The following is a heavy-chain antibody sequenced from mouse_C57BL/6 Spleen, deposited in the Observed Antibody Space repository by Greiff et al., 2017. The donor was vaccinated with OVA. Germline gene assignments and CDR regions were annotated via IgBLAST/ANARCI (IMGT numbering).Heavy chain of an antibody. CDR3: ARVYYGTSYWFAY. D-gene: IGHD1-1*01. J-gene: IGHJ3*01. Sequence: QVQLLQSGAELVKPGASVKLSCKASGYTFTSYWMQWVKQRPGKGLEWIGEIDPSDSYTKYNQKFKGQATLTVDTSSSTAYTQLSSLTSEDSAVYYCARVYYGTSYWFAYWGQGTLVTVSA. CDR2: IDPSDSYT. V-gene: IGHV1-50*01. CDR1: GYTFTSYW.